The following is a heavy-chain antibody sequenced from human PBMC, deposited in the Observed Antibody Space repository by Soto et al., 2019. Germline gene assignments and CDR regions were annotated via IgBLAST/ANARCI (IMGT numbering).Heavy chain of an antibody. CDR2: INQDGSEK. Sequence: EVHLVESGGGLVQTGGSLRLSCAIFESTVSRDWMNWVRQAPGKGLEWVAHINQDGSEKYYVDSVKGRFTISRDNAKKSLYLPMTSLRPADKAMYYCSGGVGDAFWGQGTLVTVSS. V-gene: IGHV3-7*04. CDR3: SGGVGDAF. CDR1: ESTVSRDW. D-gene: IGHD1-26*01. J-gene: IGHJ4*02.